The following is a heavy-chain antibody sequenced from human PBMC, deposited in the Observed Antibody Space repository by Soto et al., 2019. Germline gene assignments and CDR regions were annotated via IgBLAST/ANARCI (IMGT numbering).Heavy chain of an antibody. CDR3: AKDLGIAAADYDAFDF. J-gene: IGHJ3*01. D-gene: IGHD6-25*01. Sequence: QVQLVESGGGVVQPGRSLRLSCAASGFTFSNYGIHWVRQAPGKGLEWVAVVSFGGNNRYYADSVKGRFTISRDNSKNTLYLQMNSLRPEDTAVYYCAKDLGIAAADYDAFDFWGQGTMVSVSS. CDR2: VSFGGNNR. V-gene: IGHV3-30*18. CDR1: GFTFSNYG.